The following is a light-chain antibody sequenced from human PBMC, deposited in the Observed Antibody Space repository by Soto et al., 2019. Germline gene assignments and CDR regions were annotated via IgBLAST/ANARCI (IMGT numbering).Light chain of an antibody. CDR1: QDISSY. Sequence: IQLTQSPSSLSASVGDRVTITCRASQDISSYLAWYQQKPGKAPKLLIYLASTLHSGVPSSFSGSGSGTDFSLTISSLQPEGAATYYCQSLNRFPHSFGGGTKVDIK. V-gene: IGKV1-9*01. CDR2: LAS. J-gene: IGKJ4*01. CDR3: QSLNRFPHS.